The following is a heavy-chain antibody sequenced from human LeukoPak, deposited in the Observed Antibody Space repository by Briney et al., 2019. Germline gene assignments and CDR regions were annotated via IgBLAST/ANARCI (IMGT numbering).Heavy chain of an antibody. CDR3: ARVEGGDNGGKLDY. CDR2: HYIGGGT. J-gene: IGHJ4*02. V-gene: IGHV3-53*01. CDR1: GLSVSDNY. D-gene: IGHD4-23*01. Sequence: QAGGSLRLSCAPFGLSVSDNYMTWVRQAPGQGLEWLSIHYIGGGTKYADSVKGRFTISRDNSKNTLYLQMNSLRAEDTAVYYCARVEGGDNGGKLDYWGQGTLVTVSS.